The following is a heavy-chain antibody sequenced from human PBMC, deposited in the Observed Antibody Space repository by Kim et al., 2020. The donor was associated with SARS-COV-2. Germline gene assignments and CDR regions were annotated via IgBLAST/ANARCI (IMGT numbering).Heavy chain of an antibody. V-gene: IGHV4-59*01. CDR1: GGSISSYY. CDR2: VYDSGST. J-gene: IGHJ4*02. CDR3: ARGTLPGGPVFFAY. Sequence: SETLSLTCSISGGSISSYYWSWIRQPPGKGLEWIGYVYDSGSTNFNPSLQSRVAMSIDTSKNQFSLKLNSVTAADTAVYYCARGTLPGGPVFFAYWGQGILVTVSS. D-gene: IGHD3-10*01.